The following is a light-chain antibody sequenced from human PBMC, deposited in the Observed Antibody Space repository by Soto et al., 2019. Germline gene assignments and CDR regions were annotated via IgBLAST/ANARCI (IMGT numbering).Light chain of an antibody. J-gene: IGKJ5*01. CDR1: QSVRSN. V-gene: IGKV3-15*01. CDR2: ATS. CDR3: QQYDNKPPIT. Sequence: EIVMTQSPATLSVSPGERATLSCRASQSVRSNLAWYQQKPGQAPRPLIYATSTRATGIPDRFSGSGSGTEFTLTISSLQPEDFALYHCQQYDNKPPITFGQGTRLESK.